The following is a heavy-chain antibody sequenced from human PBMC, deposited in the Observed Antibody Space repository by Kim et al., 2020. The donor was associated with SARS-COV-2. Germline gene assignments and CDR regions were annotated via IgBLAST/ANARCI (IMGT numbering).Heavy chain of an antibody. CDR2: VYYSGST. D-gene: IGHD7-27*01. Sequence: SETLSLTCTVSGGSISSSSYYWGWIRQPPGKGLEWIGSVYYSGSTYYNPSLKSRVTISVDTSKNQFSLKLSSVTAADTAVYYCERGNWELFDYWGQGTLVTVSS. CDR3: ERGNWELFDY. J-gene: IGHJ4*02. V-gene: IGHV4-39*01. CDR1: GGSISSSSYY.